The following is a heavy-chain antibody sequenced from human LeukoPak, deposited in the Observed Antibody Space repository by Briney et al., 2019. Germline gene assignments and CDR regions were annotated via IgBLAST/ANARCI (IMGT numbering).Heavy chain of an antibody. J-gene: IGHJ4*02. CDR3: ARLTRVLLWFGELLSNFDY. CDR1: GGSFSGYY. Sequence: SETLSLTCAVYGGSFSGYYWSWLRQPPGKGVEWRGEINHSGSTNYNPSLKSRVTISVDTSKNQFSLKLSSVTAADTAVYYCARLTRVLLWFGELLSNFDYWGQGTLVTVSS. V-gene: IGHV4-34*01. CDR2: INHSGST. D-gene: IGHD3-10*01.